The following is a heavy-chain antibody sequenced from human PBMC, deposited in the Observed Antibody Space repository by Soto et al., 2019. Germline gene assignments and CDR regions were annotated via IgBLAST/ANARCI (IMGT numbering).Heavy chain of an antibody. CDR1: GGSVSSGSYY. V-gene: IGHV4-61*01. CDR2: IYYSGTT. CDR3: ASQTYGDYQDY. J-gene: IGHJ4*02. D-gene: IGHD4-17*01. Sequence: SETLSLTCTVSGGSVSSGSYYWSWIRQPPGKGLEWIGYIYYSGTTFYNPSLKSRVTISVDRSRKQFSLNLSSVTAADTAVYYCASQTYGDYQDYWGQGTLVTVSS.